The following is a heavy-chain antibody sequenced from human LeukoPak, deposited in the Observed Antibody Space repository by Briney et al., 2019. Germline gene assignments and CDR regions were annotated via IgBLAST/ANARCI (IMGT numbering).Heavy chain of an antibody. D-gene: IGHD5-24*01. J-gene: IGHJ4*02. CDR3: ARDQASSRRWLQLRYLDY. Sequence: KPGGSLRLSCAASGFTFSSYEMNWVRQAPGKGLEWVSSISSSSSYIYYADSVKGRFTISRDNAKNSLYRQMNSLRAEDTAVYYCARDQASSRRWLQLRYLDYRGQGTLVTVSS. CDR2: ISSSSSYI. CDR1: GFTFSSYE. V-gene: IGHV3-21*01.